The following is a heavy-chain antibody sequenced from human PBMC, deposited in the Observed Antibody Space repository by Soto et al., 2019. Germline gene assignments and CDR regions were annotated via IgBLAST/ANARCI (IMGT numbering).Heavy chain of an antibody. CDR1: GFTFSTYA. V-gene: IGHV3-23*01. J-gene: IGHJ4*02. D-gene: IGHD6-6*01. Sequence: PGGSLRLSCAASGFTFSTYAMSWVRQAPGKGLEWVAVISGTGGTTYYADSVKGRFTISRDNSKDTLYLQMNSLRAEDTAVFYCAKLIGSQLARRYFDYWGQGTLVTVSS. CDR2: ISGTGGTT. CDR3: AKLIGSQLARRYFDY.